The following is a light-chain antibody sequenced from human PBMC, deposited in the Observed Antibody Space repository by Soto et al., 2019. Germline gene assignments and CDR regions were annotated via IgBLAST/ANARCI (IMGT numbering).Light chain of an antibody. CDR1: QSVGRN. V-gene: IGKV3-15*01. Sequence: EIVMTQSPATLSVSPGERATLSCRASQSVGRNLAWYQQKPGQPPRLLIYGASTRATGIPATFSGSGSGTEFTITISSLQSEDFAVYYCQQYNNWPPLTFGGGTKVEI. CDR3: QQYNNWPPLT. J-gene: IGKJ4*01. CDR2: GAS.